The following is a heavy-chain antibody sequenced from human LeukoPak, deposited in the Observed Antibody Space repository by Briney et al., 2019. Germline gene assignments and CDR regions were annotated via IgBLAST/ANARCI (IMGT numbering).Heavy chain of an antibody. J-gene: IGHJ6*03. D-gene: IGHD2-15*01. Sequence: PGGSLRLSCAASGFTFSIYAMSWVRQAPGKGLEWVSAISGSGGSTYYADSVKGRFTISRDNSKNTLYLQMNSLRAEDTAVYYCAKGRDCSGGSCYSYYYYYMDVWGKGTTVTVSS. CDR1: GFTFSIYA. V-gene: IGHV3-23*01. CDR2: ISGSGGST. CDR3: AKGRDCSGGSCYSYYYYYMDV.